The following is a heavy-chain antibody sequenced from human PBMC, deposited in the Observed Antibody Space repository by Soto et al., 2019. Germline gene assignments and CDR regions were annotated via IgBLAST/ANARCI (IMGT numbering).Heavy chain of an antibody. CDR2: LYSGGSM. J-gene: IGHJ4*02. Sequence: EVQLVESGGGLVQPGGSLRLSCAASGFTVSNNYMSWVRQAPGKGLEWVSILYSGGSMYYADSVKGRFTISRHNSENSLYLQMSSLRTEDTAVYYCARGRWYGSISFDHWGQGTLVTVSS. CDR3: ARGRWYGSISFDH. D-gene: IGHD2-2*01. V-gene: IGHV3-53*04. CDR1: GFTVSNNY.